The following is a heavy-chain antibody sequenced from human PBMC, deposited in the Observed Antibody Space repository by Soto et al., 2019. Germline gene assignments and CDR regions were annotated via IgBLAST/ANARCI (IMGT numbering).Heavy chain of an antibody. D-gene: IGHD6-6*01. CDR3: ARELAARKGYYYYYGMDV. CDR2: TYYRSKWYN. CDR1: GDSVSSNSAA. Sequence: SQTLSLTCAISGDSVSSNSAAWNWIRQPPSRGLEWLGRTYYRSKWYNDYAVSVKSRITINPDTSKNQFSLQLNSVTPEDTAVYYCARELAARKGYYYYYGMDVWGQGTTVTVSS. V-gene: IGHV6-1*01. J-gene: IGHJ6*02.